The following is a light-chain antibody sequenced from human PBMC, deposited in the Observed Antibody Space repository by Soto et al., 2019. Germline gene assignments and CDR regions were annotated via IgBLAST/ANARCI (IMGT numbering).Light chain of an antibody. CDR1: QSIGTNY. V-gene: IGKV3-20*01. CDR2: AAS. CDR3: QQYSSTPRT. J-gene: IGKJ1*01. Sequence: ENRLTQSPGTLSLSPGERATLSCRASQSIGTNYVAWFQQKPGQAPTLLIYAASRRATGIPDRFSGSGSGTEFTLTISRLEPEDFVVYFCQQYSSTPRTFGQGTKV.